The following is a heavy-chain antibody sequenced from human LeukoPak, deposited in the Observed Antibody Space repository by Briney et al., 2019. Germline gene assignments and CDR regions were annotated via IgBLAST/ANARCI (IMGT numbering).Heavy chain of an antibody. V-gene: IGHV3-43*02. CDR1: GFTFDDYA. CDR2: ISGDGGST. Sequence: GGSLRLSCAASGFTFDDYAMHWVRQAPGKGLGWVSLISGDGGSTIYADSVKGRFTISRDNSKNSLYLRMNSLRTEDTALYYCAKVPLKGYNYGYYFDYWGQGTLVTVSS. J-gene: IGHJ4*02. CDR3: AKVPLKGYNYGYYFDY. D-gene: IGHD5-18*01.